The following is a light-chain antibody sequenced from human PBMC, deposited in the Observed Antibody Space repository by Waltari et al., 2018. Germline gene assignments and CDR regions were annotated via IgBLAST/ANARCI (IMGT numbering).Light chain of an antibody. CDR1: QDIYTY. CDR2: AAS. J-gene: IGKJ2*01. CDR3: QHHDNLLFT. V-gene: IGKV1-9*01. Sequence: IQLTQSPSALSASVGDRVTITCRATQDIYTYLAWYQQEPGKAPKLLIYAASTLQSGVPSRFSGSGSGTDFTLTISSLQPEDFATYYCQHHDNLLFTFGQGTKLEI.